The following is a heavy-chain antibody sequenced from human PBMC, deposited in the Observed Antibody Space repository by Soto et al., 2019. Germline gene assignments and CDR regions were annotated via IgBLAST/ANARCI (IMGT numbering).Heavy chain of an antibody. V-gene: IGHV2-5*02. CDR3: AHRLTLNTDWNYGRFDY. D-gene: IGHD1-7*01. CDR1: GFSLTTSGVG. Sequence: KESGPALVTPTQTLTLTCTFSGFSLTTSGVGVGWIRQPPGKALEWLALIYWDDDKRYCPSLRSRLTITKDTSRNQVVLTMTNMDPVDTATYFCAHRLTLNTDWNYGRFDYWGQGALVTVSS. J-gene: IGHJ4*02. CDR2: IYWDDDK.